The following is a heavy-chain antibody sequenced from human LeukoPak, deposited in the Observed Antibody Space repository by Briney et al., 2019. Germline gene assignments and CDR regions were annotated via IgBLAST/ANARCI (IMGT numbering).Heavy chain of an antibody. D-gene: IGHD5-18*01. CDR1: GYSISSGYY. Sequence: SETLSLTCTVSGYSISSGYYWGWIRQPPGKGLQWIGEINHSGSTNYNPSLKSRVTMSVDTSKNQFSLKLSSVTAADTAVYYCARDSYIYSYGENKFDYWGQGTLVTVSS. V-gene: IGHV4-38-2*02. J-gene: IGHJ4*02. CDR2: INHSGST. CDR3: ARDSYIYSYGENKFDY.